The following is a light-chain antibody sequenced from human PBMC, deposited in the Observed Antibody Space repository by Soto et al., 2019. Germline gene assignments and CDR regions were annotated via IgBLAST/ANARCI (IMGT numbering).Light chain of an antibody. CDR1: SSDVGSYNL. CDR3: CSYAGSSTLWV. CDR2: EGS. Sequence: QSALTQPASVSGSPGQSITISCTGTSSDVGSYNLVSWYQHHPGKAPKLMIYEGSKRPSGVSNRFSGSKSGNTASLTISGLQAEDEADYYCCSYAGSSTLWVFGAGTKLTVL. J-gene: IGLJ3*02. V-gene: IGLV2-23*03.